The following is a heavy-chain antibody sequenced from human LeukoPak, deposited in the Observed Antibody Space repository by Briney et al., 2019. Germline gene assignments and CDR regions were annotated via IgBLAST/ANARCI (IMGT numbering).Heavy chain of an antibody. J-gene: IGHJ5*02. V-gene: IGHV5-51*01. Sequence: GGSLNISCKTSGYRFTTYWIGWVGQMPGTGLEWVGAIYPDDSDTRYNPPFQGQVVIAADRSIRPAYWQWNTLKTSDTAMYYCVRQRGASGTINHFDPWGQGTLVTVSS. D-gene: IGHD3-10*01. CDR3: VRQRGASGTINHFDP. CDR1: GYRFTTYW. CDR2: IYPDDSDT.